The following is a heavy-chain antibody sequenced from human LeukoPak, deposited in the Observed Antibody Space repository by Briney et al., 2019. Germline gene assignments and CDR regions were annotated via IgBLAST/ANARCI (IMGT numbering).Heavy chain of an antibody. D-gene: IGHD4-17*01. CDR2: ISSSSSYI. Sequence: GGSLRLSCAASGFTFSSYSMNWVRQAPGKGLEWVSSISSSSSYIYYSDSVKGRFTISRDNSKNSLYLEVNSLRSDDTAIYYCARDRDYGTFDYWGQGTLVTVSS. J-gene: IGHJ4*02. CDR1: GFTFSSYS. V-gene: IGHV3-21*01. CDR3: ARDRDYGTFDY.